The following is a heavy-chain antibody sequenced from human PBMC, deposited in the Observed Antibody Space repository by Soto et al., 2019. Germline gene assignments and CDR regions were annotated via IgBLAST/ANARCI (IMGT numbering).Heavy chain of an antibody. D-gene: IGHD4-17*01. CDR2: ITLSGGNT. V-gene: IGHV3-23*01. CDR1: GFTFSSYA. J-gene: IGHJ2*01. Sequence: EVQLLESGGGLVQPGGSLRLSCAASGFTFSSYAMSWVRQAPGKGLEWVSAITLSGGNTYYADSVKGRFTISRDNSKNTLYLQMNTLRAEDTAVYYCAKVPSGTTTAYYWYFDLWGRGTLVTVSS. CDR3: AKVPSGTTTAYYWYFDL.